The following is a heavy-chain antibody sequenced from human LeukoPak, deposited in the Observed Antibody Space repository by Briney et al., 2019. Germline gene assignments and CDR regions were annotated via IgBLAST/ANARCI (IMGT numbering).Heavy chain of an antibody. D-gene: IGHD3-22*01. J-gene: IGHJ4*02. V-gene: IGHV1-69*04. CDR3: AREGANSSAYKIFDY. Sequence: VASVKVSCKASGGAFNKYTINWVRQAPGQGLEWMGRIIPILDITNYAQEFQGRVTITADKSTSTAYMELSSLRSEDTAVYYCAREGANSSAYKIFDYWGQGTLVTVSS. CDR1: GGAFNKYT. CDR2: IIPILDIT.